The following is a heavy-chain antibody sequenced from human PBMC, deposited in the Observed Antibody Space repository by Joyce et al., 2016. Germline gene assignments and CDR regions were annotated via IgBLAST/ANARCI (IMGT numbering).Heavy chain of an antibody. D-gene: IGHD2-15*01. V-gene: IGHV4-38-2*01. CDR1: GHSISSGYF. CDR2: LYHRGST. Sequence: QVQVQESGPGLVKPSETLSLTCDVSGHSISSGYFWGWIRQPPGKGLEWIGSLYHRGSTYNNPSLESRVTFLVDTSKNRFSLRLASVTAADTAVYYCTRSRTGGSAAAFHIWGQGTTVIVSA. CDR3: TRSRTGGSAAAFHI. J-gene: IGHJ3*02.